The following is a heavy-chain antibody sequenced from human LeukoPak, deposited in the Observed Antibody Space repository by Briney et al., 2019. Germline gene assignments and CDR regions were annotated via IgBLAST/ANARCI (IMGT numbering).Heavy chain of an antibody. J-gene: IGHJ4*02. V-gene: IGHV4-34*01. CDR1: GGSFSGYY. CDR2: INHSGST. D-gene: IGHD4/OR15-4a*01. Sequence: SETLSLTCAVYGGSFSGYYWSWIRQPPGKGLEWIGEINHSGSTNYNPSLKSRVTISVDTSKNQFSLRLSSVTAADTAVYYCARRAGAYSHPYDYWGQGTLVTVSS. CDR3: ARRAGAYSHPYDY.